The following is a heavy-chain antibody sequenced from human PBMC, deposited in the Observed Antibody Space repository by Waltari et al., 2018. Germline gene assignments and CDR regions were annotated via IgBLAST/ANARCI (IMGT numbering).Heavy chain of an antibody. V-gene: IGHV4-59*01. CDR1: GGSISSYY. D-gene: IGHD4-17*01. CDR3: ARGDYWWFDP. J-gene: IGHJ5*02. Sequence: QVQLQESGPGLVKPSATLSLTCTVSGGSISSYYWSWIRQPPGKGLEWIGYIYYSGSTNYNPSLKSRVTISVDTSKNQFSLKLSSVTAADTAVYYCARGDYWWFDPWGQGTLVTVSS. CDR2: IYYSGST.